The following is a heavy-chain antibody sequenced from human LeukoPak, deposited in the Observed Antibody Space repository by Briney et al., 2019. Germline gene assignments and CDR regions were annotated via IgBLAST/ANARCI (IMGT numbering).Heavy chain of an antibody. Sequence: SETLSLTCAVYGGSFSGYYWSWIRQHPGKGLEWIGFLYYSGRTYYNPSLKSRVTISVDTSKNQFSLKLSSVTAADTAVYYCASLDTAMVKVDYWGQGTLVTVSS. D-gene: IGHD5-18*01. CDR2: LYYSGRT. J-gene: IGHJ4*02. CDR3: ASLDTAMVKVDY. CDR1: GGSFSGYY. V-gene: IGHV4-31*11.